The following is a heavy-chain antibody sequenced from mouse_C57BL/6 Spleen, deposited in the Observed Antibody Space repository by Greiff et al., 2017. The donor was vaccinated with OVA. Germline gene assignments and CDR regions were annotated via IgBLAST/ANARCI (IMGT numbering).Heavy chain of an antibody. CDR2: INYDGSST. V-gene: IGHV5-16*01. Sequence: EVHLVESEGGLVQPGSSMKLSCTASGFTFSDYYMAWVRQVPEKGLEWVANINYDGSSTYYLDSLKSRFIISIDNAKNILYLQMSSLKSEDTATYYCARDLGVYWYFDFWGTGTTVTVSS. J-gene: IGHJ1*03. CDR3: ARDLGVYWYFDF. CDR1: GFTFSDYY.